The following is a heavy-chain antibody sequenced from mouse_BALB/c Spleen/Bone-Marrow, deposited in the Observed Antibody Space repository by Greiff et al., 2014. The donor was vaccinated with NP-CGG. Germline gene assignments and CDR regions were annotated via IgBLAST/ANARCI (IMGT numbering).Heavy chain of an antibody. CDR1: GYTFTSSW. CDR3: ARSYRFWYFDV. J-gene: IGHJ1*01. CDR2: IHPNSGNT. D-gene: IGHD2-14*01. V-gene: IGHV1S130*01. Sequence: QVQLKESGSVLVRPGASVKPSCKASGYTFTSSWMHWAKQRPGQGLEWIGDIHPNSGNTNYNEKFRGKATLTVDTSSNTAYVDLSSLTSEDSAVYYCARSYRFWYFDVWGAGTTVTVSS.